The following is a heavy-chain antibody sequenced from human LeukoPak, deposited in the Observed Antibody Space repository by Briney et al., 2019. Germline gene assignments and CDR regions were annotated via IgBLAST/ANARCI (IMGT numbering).Heavy chain of an antibody. CDR1: GFTVSSNY. CDR2: IYSGGST. J-gene: IGHJ6*04. Sequence: GGSLRLSCAASGFTVSSNYMSWVRQAPGKGLEWVSLIYSGGSTYYADSVKGKFTISRDNSKNTLYLQMNSLRAEDTAVYYCAELGITMIGGVWGKGTTVTISS. V-gene: IGHV3-66*01. CDR3: AELGITMIGGV. D-gene: IGHD3-10*02.